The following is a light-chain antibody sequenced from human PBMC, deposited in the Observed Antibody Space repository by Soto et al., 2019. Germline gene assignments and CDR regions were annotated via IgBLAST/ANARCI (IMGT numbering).Light chain of an antibody. CDR2: GAS. CDR1: QSVSSSY. V-gene: IGKV3-20*01. CDR3: QQYGSSLWT. Sequence: EIVLTQSPGTLSLSPGERATLSCRASQSVSSSYLAWYQQKPGQAPRLLIYGASSRATGNPDRFSGSGSGTDFTLTISRLEPEDFAVYYCQQYGSSLWTFGQGTKWIS. J-gene: IGKJ1*01.